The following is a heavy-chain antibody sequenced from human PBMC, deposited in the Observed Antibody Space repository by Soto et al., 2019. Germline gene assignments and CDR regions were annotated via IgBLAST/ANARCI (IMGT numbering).Heavy chain of an antibody. V-gene: IGHV4-31*03. CDR1: GASISSGGYY. Sequence: QVHLQESGPGLLKPSQTLSLTCTVSGASISSGGYYWTWIRQHPGKGLEWIGYIYYSGSTYSNPSLKSRVTISVDTSKNQFSLKLSSVTAAVPAVYYCARAPLNWGQGTLVTVSS. CDR3: ARAPLN. CDR2: IYYSGST. J-gene: IGHJ4*02.